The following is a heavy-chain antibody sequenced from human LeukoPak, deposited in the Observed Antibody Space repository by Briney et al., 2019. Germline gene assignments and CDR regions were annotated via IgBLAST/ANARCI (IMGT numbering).Heavy chain of an antibody. J-gene: IGHJ5*02. CDR1: EFTFSDYY. Sequence: GGSLRLSCAAAEFTFSDYYMSWIRQAPGKVLEWVSYISSSGSTIYYADSVKGRFTISRDNAKNSLYLQMNSLTAEDTGVYYCARACGGDCYPSSGPRGQGTLVTVSS. V-gene: IGHV3-11*01. CDR2: ISSSGSTI. CDR3: ARACGGDCYPSSGP. D-gene: IGHD2-21*02.